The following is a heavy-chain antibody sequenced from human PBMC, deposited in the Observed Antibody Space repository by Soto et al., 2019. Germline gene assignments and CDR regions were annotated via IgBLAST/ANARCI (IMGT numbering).Heavy chain of an antibody. V-gene: IGHV1-46*01. D-gene: IGHD3-3*01. CDR1: GDTFTSYY. Sequence: ASVKVSCKAPGDTFTSYYLNWVRQAPGQGLEWMGVINPHGGSTKYAQKFQGRITMTRDTSRSTVYMELSSLRSDDTAIYYCARSSGGNFGIIIAGSNWFDPWGQGTLVTV. CDR3: ARSSGGNFGIIIAGSNWFDP. J-gene: IGHJ5*02. CDR2: INPHGGST.